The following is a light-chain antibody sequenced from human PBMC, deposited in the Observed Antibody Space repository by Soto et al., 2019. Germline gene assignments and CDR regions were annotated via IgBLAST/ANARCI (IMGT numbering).Light chain of an antibody. CDR1: QSISKY. J-gene: IGKJ5*01. CDR3: QQSYTTPRIT. CDR2: AAS. Sequence: DIQMTQSPSSLSASVGDRVTITCRASQSISKYLNWYQHQPGKAPKHLIYAASSLQTGVPSRFTGSGSGTEFTLTIDSLQPEDFATYYCQQSYTTPRITFGQGTRLEIK. V-gene: IGKV1-39*01.